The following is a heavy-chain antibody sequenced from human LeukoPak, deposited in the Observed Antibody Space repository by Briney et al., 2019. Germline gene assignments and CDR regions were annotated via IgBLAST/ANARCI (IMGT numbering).Heavy chain of an antibody. CDR3: ARGRSNHYGMDV. V-gene: IGHV4-59*01. Sequence: SETLSLTCSVSDGSINSYYWNWIRRPPGKGLEWIGYIYYNGNTNYSPSLKSRVTMSVDTSKNLFSLKVSSVTAADTAVYYCARGRSNHYGMDVWGQGTTVTVSS. CDR2: IYYNGNT. CDR1: DGSINSYY. D-gene: IGHD1-26*01. J-gene: IGHJ6*02.